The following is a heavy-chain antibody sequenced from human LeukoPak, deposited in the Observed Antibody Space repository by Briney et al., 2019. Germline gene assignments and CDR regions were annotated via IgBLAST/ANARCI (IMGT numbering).Heavy chain of an antibody. J-gene: IGHJ4*02. CDR1: GFTFSSYW. CDR3: ARAHHRRVYDYVWGSYPY. Sequence: PGGSLRLSCAASGFTFSSYWMHWVRQAPGKGLVWVSRINSDGSSTIYADSVKGRFTISRDNAKNSLYLQMNSLRAEDTAVYYCARAHHRRVYDYVWGSYPYWGQGTLVTVSS. CDR2: INSDGSST. V-gene: IGHV3-74*01. D-gene: IGHD3-16*02.